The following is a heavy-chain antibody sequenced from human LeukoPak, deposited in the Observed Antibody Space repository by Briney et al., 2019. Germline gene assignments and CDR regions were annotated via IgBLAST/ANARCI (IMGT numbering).Heavy chain of an antibody. V-gene: IGHV1-18*04. CDR2: ISAYNAKT. CDR3: ARGPTEYDDFWSGYNPDYFDY. CDR1: GYTFTGYY. Sequence: GASVKVSCKASGYTFTGYYMHWVRQAPGQGLEWMGWISAYNAKTNYAQKLQGRVTMTTDTSTSTAYMELRSLRADDTAVYYCARGPTEYDDFWSGYNPDYFDYWGQGTLVTVSS. D-gene: IGHD3-3*01. J-gene: IGHJ4*02.